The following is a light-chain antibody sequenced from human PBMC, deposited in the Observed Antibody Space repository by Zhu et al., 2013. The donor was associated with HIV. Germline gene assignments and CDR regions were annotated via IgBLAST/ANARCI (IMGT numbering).Light chain of an antibody. CDR1: QTVNSNY. V-gene: IGKV3-20*01. CDR2: GAS. J-gene: IGKJ2*01. Sequence: EILLTQSPGTLSLSPGERATLSCRASQTVNSNYLAWYQQKPGQAPELLIYGASTRATGIPDRFSGSGSGTDFTLSISRLEPEDFAVYYCQQYGSSPYTFGQGTKLDIK. CDR3: QQYGSSPYT.